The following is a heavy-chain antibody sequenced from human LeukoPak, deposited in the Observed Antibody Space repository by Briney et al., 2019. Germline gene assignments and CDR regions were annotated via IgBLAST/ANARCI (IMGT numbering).Heavy chain of an antibody. CDR2: ISGSGGST. CDR1: GFTFSSYA. V-gene: IGHV3-23*01. D-gene: IGHD6-19*01. Sequence: AGGSLRLSCAASGFTFSSYAMSWVRQAPGKGLEWVSAISGSGGSTYYADSVKGRFTISRDNSKNTLYLQMNSLRAEDTAVYYCAKVDSSGWYDQNWFDPWGQGTLVTVSS. CDR3: AKVDSSGWYDQNWFDP. J-gene: IGHJ5*02.